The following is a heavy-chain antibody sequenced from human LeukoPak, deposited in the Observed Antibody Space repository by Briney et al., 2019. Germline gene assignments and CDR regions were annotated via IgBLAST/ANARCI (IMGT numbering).Heavy chain of an antibody. Sequence: SETLSLTCTVSGGSISSYYWSWIRQPAGKGLEWIGRIYISGSTNYNPSLKSRVTMSVDTSKNQFSRKLSSVTAADTAVYYCARDRGTWNDDGFDYWGQGTLVTVSS. V-gene: IGHV4-4*07. CDR3: ARDRGTWNDDGFDY. CDR1: GGSISSYY. D-gene: IGHD1-1*01. J-gene: IGHJ4*02. CDR2: IYISGST.